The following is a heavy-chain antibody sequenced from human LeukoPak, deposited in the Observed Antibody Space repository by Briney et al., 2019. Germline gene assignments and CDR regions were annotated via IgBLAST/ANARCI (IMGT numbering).Heavy chain of an antibody. J-gene: IGHJ4*02. CDR3: AKGASDYIWGSFRPPDDY. V-gene: IGHV3-30-3*01. CDR2: ISYDGGNK. D-gene: IGHD3-16*02. Sequence: PGRSLRLSCAASGFTFSSYAMHWVRQAPGKGLEWVALISYDGGNKYYADSVKGRFTISRDNSKNTLYLQMNSLRAEDTAVYYCAKGASDYIWGSFRPPDDYWGQGTLVTVSS. CDR1: GFTFSSYA.